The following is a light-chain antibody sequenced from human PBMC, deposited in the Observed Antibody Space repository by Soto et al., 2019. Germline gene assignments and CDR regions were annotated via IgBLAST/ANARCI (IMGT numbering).Light chain of an antibody. CDR1: QTVGASQ. J-gene: IGKJ2*01. CDR2: GVS. CDR3: HQYSHPPPP. V-gene: IGKV3-20*01. Sequence: ETVLTQSPGTLSLSPGEVATLSCRASQTVGASQLSWYQQKPGQAPRLLIYGVSNMATDISDRFGGSGSGSEFTLTISRLEPEAFAVYYCHQYSHPPPPFGQGTKLEIK.